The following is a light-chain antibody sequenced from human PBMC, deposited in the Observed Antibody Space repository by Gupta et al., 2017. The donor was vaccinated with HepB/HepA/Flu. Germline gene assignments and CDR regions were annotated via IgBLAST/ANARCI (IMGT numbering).Light chain of an antibody. Sequence: DIQMTQSPSSLSASVGDRVTITCQASQDIRNYLNWYQQKPGKAPKLLIYDASSSETGVPFRFSGSGSGTHFTFTISSLQPEDIGTYYCQQYDNVPRYNFGQGTKLEIK. CDR3: QQYDNVPRYN. V-gene: IGKV1-33*01. J-gene: IGKJ2*01. CDR1: QDIRNY. CDR2: DAS.